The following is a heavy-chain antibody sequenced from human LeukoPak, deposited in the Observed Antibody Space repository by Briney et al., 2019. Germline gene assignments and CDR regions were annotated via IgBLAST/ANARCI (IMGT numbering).Heavy chain of an antibody. V-gene: IGHV3-21*01. D-gene: IGHD3-22*01. Sequence: PGGSLRLSCAASAFTFSSYSMNWVRQAPGKGLEWVSSISSSSSYIYYADSVKGRFTISRDNAKNSLYLQMNSLRAEDTAVYYCARDLPDYYDSSGLRGDWGQGTLVTVSS. CDR1: AFTFSSYS. CDR2: ISSSSSYI. J-gene: IGHJ4*02. CDR3: ARDLPDYYDSSGLRGD.